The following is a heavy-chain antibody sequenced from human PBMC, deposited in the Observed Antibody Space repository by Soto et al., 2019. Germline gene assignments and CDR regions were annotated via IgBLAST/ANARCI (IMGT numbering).Heavy chain of an antibody. CDR2: ISGSGGST. CDR3: AKDRGYCSSTSCLGDFFGAFYI. J-gene: IGHJ3*02. D-gene: IGHD2-2*03. CDR1: GFTFSSYA. Sequence: EVQLLESGGGLVQPGGSLRLSCAASGFTFSSYAMSWVRQAPGKGLEWVSAISGSGGSTYYADSVKGRFTISRDNSKNTLYLQMNSLRAEDTAVYYCAKDRGYCSSTSCLGDFFGAFYIWGQGTMVTVSS. V-gene: IGHV3-23*01.